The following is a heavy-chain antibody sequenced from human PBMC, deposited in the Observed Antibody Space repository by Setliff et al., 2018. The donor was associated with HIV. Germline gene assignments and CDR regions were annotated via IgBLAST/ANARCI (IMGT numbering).Heavy chain of an antibody. J-gene: IGHJ6*02. V-gene: IGHV3-74*01. CDR1: GFTFSSYW. D-gene: IGHD1-7*01. CDR3: ARGRNRNYVVYGMDV. CDR2: INSDGSST. Sequence: PGGSLRLSCAASGFTFSSYWMHWVRQVPGKGLVWVSRINSDGSSTYYADSVKGRFTISRDNSKNMLYLQMDSLRAEDTAVYYCARGRNRNYVVYGMDVWGQGTTVTVSS.